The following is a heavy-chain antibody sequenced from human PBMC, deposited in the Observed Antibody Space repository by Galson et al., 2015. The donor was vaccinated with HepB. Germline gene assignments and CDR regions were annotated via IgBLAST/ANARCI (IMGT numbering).Heavy chain of an antibody. CDR3: ARAYNWNHENPYGMDV. J-gene: IGHJ6*02. CDR1: SYSLTSYW. Sequence: QSGAEVKKPGESLKISCKGSSYSLTSYWINWVRQMPGKGLEWMGKIAVSDSYTYYSPSFQGHVTISVDKSISTAYLQWTSLKASDTAMYYCARAYNWNHENPYGMDVWGQGTIVTVSS. V-gene: IGHV5-10-1*01. CDR2: IAVSDSYT. D-gene: IGHD1-14*01.